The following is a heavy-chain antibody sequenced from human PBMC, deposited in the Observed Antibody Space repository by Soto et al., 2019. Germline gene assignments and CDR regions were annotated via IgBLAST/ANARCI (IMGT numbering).Heavy chain of an antibody. CDR3: AYRGADIVATEYNFDE. CDR1: GFSLSTSGVG. D-gene: IGHD5-12*01. CDR2: IYWNDDK. Sequence: ASGPTLVNPTQTLKLTCTFSGFSLSTSGVGVGWNRQPPGKALEWLAQIYWNDDKRYSPSLTSRLTITKDPSKNQVVLFIINIAPADTSSYYCAYRGADIVATEYNFDEWGYRTVVRVSS. V-gene: IGHV2-5*01. J-gene: IGHJ4*01.